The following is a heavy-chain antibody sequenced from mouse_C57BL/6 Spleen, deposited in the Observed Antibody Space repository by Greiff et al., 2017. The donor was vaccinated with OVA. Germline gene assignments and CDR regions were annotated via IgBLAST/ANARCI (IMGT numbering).Heavy chain of an antibody. V-gene: IGHV7-3*01. CDR1: GFTFTDYY. CDR3: ASYMVTTDYFDY. J-gene: IGHJ2*01. Sequence: DVKVEESGGGLVQPGGSLSLSCAASGFTFTDYYMSWVRQPPGKALEWLGFIRNKANGYTTEYSASVKGRFTISRDNSQSILYLQMNALRAEDSATYYCASYMVTTDYFDYWGQGTTLTVSS. D-gene: IGHD2-2*01. CDR2: IRNKANGYTT.